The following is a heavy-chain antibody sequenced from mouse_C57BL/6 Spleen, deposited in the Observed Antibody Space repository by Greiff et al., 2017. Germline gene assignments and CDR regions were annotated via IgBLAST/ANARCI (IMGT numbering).Heavy chain of an antibody. Sequence: QVHVKQSGAELAKPGASVKLSCKASGYTFTSYWMHWVKQRPGQGLEWIGDINPCSGYTKYNQKFKDKATLTADKSSSTAYMQLSSLTYEDSAVYSGSAYGRSPWYFDGWGTGTTVTV. J-gene: IGHJ1*03. CDR2: INPCSGYT. V-gene: IGHV1-7*01. CDR3: SAYGRSPWYFDG. D-gene: IGHD1-1*01. CDR1: GYTFTSYW.